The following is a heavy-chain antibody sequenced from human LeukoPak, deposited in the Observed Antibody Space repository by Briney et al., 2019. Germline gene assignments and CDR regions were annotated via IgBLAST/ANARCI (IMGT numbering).Heavy chain of an antibody. CDR2: IWYDGSNK. Sequence: GRSLRLSCAASGFTFSSYGMHWVRQAPGKGLEWVAVIWYDGSNKYYADSVKGRFTISRDNSKNTLYLQMNSLRAEDTAVYYCAKTGYSSSWYWDYYYYMDVWGKGTTVTVSS. CDR1: GFTFSSYG. V-gene: IGHV3-33*06. D-gene: IGHD6-13*01. J-gene: IGHJ6*03. CDR3: AKTGYSSSWYWDYYYYMDV.